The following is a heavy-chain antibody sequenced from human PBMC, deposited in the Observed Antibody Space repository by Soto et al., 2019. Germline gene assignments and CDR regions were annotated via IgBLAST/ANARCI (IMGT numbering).Heavy chain of an antibody. CDR2: ISASNGNR. V-gene: IGHV1-18*04. D-gene: IGHD2-8*01. CDR1: GYPFNKYS. Sequence: QGQLVQSGAEVKWPGASVKVSCKASGYPFNKYSISWVRQAPGQGLEWMGWISASNGNRNYAQKFQGRVTLGTDTSTSTAYMELRYRRSDEADVYYCTGGHGVFAGDFDYWGQRTLVTVSS. CDR3: TGGHGVFAGDFDY. J-gene: IGHJ4*02.